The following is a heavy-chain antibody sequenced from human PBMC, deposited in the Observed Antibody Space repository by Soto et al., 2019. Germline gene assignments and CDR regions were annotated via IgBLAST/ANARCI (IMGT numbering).Heavy chain of an antibody. Sequence: PSETLSLTCTVSGGSISSGGYYWSWIRQHPGKGLEWIGYIYYSGSTYYNPSLKSRVTISVDTSKNQFSLKLSSVTAADTAVYYCARDKIIWRSRMYYYYGMDVWGQGTTVTVSS. CDR2: IYYSGST. CDR1: GGSISSGGYY. J-gene: IGHJ6*02. V-gene: IGHV4-31*03. CDR3: ARDKIIWRSRMYYYYGMDV. D-gene: IGHD6-13*01.